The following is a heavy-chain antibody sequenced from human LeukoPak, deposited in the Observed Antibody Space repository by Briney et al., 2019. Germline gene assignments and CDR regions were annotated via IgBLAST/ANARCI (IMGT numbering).Heavy chain of an antibody. Sequence: GGSLRLSCAASGFTFSSYAMSWVRQAPGKGLEWVSAISGSGGSTYYADSVKGRFTISRDNSKNSLYLQMNSLRAEDTAVYHCARPESSSWYWYYFDYWGQGTLVTVSS. J-gene: IGHJ4*02. V-gene: IGHV3-23*01. CDR2: ISGSGGST. CDR1: GFTFSSYA. CDR3: ARPESSSWYWYYFDY. D-gene: IGHD6-13*01.